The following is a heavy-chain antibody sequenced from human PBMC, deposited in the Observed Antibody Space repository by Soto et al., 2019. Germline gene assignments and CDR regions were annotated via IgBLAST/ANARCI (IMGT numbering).Heavy chain of an antibody. Sequence: RASVKVSCKASGYTFTGYYMHWVRQAPGQGLEWMGWINPNSGGTNYAQKFQGRVTMTRDTSISTAYMELSRLRPDDTAVYYCARVRSTYDSSGYYPYWGQGTLVTVSS. CDR1: GYTFTGYY. D-gene: IGHD3-22*01. V-gene: IGHV1-2*02. CDR3: ARVRSTYDSSGYYPY. CDR2: INPNSGGT. J-gene: IGHJ4*02.